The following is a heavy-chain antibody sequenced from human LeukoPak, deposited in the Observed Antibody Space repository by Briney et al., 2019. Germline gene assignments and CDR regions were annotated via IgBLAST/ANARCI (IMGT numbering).Heavy chain of an antibody. CDR1: GFTFDDYA. J-gene: IGHJ4*02. CDR3: ARDQYGLGYGSLFDY. D-gene: IGHD3-10*01. V-gene: IGHV3-9*01. CDR2: LNWNSGGI. Sequence: GGSLRLSCAASGFTFDDYAMHWVRHAPGKGLEWVSGLNWNSGGIVYADSVKGRFTISRDNAKKSLYLEMNSLRAEDTAVYYCARDQYGLGYGSLFDYWGQGTLVTVSS.